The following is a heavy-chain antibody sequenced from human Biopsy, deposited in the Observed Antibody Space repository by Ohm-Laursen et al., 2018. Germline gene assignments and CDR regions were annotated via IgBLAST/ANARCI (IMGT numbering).Heavy chain of an antibody. Sequence: SVKVSCKASGGPSSNYAFSWVRQAPGQGLEWVGRIVPILGHLNYAQRFQGRVSITADKSTTYVYMELSRLTSGDSAVYYCAADADGYYTEFDYWGPGTLVTVSS. J-gene: IGHJ4*02. CDR2: IVPILGHL. CDR3: AADADGYYTEFDY. V-gene: IGHV1-69*04. CDR1: GGPSSNYA. D-gene: IGHD3-3*01.